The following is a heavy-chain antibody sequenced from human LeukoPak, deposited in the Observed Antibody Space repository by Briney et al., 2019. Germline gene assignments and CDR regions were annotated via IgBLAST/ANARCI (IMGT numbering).Heavy chain of an antibody. CDR1: GGSISSCLYY. CDR2: IYYGANT. Sequence: SETLSLTCTVSGGSISSCLYYWGWVRQPPGKGLVWVGSIYYGANTYYNPSLKSRLTISVDTSKNQVSLKLRSVTAADTALYFCAGGQTLDWLSNYFDSWGQGNLVIVSS. V-gene: IGHV4-39*01. CDR3: AGGQTLDWLSNYFDS. J-gene: IGHJ4*02. D-gene: IGHD3-3*01.